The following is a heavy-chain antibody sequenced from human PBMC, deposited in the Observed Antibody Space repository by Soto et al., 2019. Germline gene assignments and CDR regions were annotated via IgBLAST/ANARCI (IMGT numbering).Heavy chain of an antibody. D-gene: IGHD5-12*01. V-gene: IGHV3-48*02. J-gene: IGHJ6*02. CDR1: GFTFSSYS. Sequence: GGSLRLSCAASGFTFSSYSMNWVRQAPGKGLEWVSYISSSSSTIYYADSVKGRFTISRDNAKNSLYLQMNSLRDEDTAVYYCAREGWLRLLQDNYYYYGMDVWGQGTTVTVSS. CDR3: AREGWLRLLQDNYYYYGMDV. CDR2: ISSSSSTI.